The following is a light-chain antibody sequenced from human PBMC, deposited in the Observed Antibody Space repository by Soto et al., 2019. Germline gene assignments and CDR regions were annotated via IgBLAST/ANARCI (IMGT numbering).Light chain of an antibody. V-gene: IGKV3-11*01. CDR3: QQYGNSPIT. CDR1: QSVSSY. J-gene: IGKJ5*01. CDR2: DAS. Sequence: EIVLTQSPATLSLSPGERATLSCRASQSVSSYLAWYQQKPGQAPRLLIYDASNRATGIPARFSGSGSGTDFTLTISSLEPEDFVVYYCQQYGNSPITFGQGTRLEI.